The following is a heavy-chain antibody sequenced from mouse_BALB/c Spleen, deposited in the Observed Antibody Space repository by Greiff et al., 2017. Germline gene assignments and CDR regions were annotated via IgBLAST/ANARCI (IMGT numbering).Heavy chain of an antibody. CDR1: GFTFSSYA. CDR3: ARGRDGRGYFDY. D-gene: IGHD2-3*01. CDR2: ISSGGST. V-gene: IGHV5-6-5*01. J-gene: IGHJ2*01. Sequence: EVKVVESGGGLVKPGGSLKLSCAASGFTFSSYAMSWVRQTPEKRLEWVASISSGGSTYYPDSVKGRFTISRDNARNILYLQMSSLRSEDTAMYYCARGRDGRGYFDYWGQGTTLTVSS.